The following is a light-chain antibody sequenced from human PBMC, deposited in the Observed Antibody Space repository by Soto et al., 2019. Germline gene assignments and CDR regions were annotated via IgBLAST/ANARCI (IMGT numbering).Light chain of an antibody. CDR2: GAS. Sequence: EVVLTQSPATLSLSPGERATLSCRASQSVSSTYLGWYQQQPGQPPRLLIYGASNRATGIPDRFSGSGSGTDFTLTISRLEPEDFAVYYCQQYGSSGTFGQGTKVDVK. CDR1: QSVSSTY. V-gene: IGKV3-20*01. J-gene: IGKJ1*01. CDR3: QQYGSSGT.